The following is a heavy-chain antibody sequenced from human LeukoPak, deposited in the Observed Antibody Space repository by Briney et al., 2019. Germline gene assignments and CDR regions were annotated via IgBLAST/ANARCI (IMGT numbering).Heavy chain of an antibody. CDR2: LTTDGGST. D-gene: IGHD4-23*01. Sequence: GGTLRLSCAASGFTFSSYDMSWVRQAPGKGLEWVSSLTTDGGSTEYADSVKGRFTISRDNSKNTLYLQMNSLRAEDTALYYCAKSLVRWAFDYWGQGTLVTVSS. V-gene: IGHV3-23*01. CDR3: AKSLVRWAFDY. CDR1: GFTFSSYD. J-gene: IGHJ4*02.